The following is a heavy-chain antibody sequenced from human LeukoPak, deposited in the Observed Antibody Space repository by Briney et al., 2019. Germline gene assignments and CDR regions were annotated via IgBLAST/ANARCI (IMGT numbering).Heavy chain of an antibody. CDR3: AKGDHGNYGTIDY. J-gene: IGHJ4*02. CDR1: GFTFDDYA. Sequence: GGSLRLSCAASGFTFDDYAMHWVRQAPGKGLEWVSGISWNSRTIGYVDSVKGRFTISRDNAKKSVYLQMNSLRAEDTALYYCAKGDHGNYGTIDYWGQGTLVTVSS. CDR2: ISWNSRTI. D-gene: IGHD4-17*01. V-gene: IGHV3-9*01.